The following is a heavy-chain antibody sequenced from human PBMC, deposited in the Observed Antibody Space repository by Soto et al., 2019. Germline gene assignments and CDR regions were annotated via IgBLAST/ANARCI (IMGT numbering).Heavy chain of an antibody. CDR2: IIPIFGTA. V-gene: IGHV1-69*13. Sequence: GASVKVSCKASGGTFSSYAISWVRQAPGQGLEWMGGIIPIFGTANYAQKFQGRVTITADESTSTAYMELSSLRSEDTAVYYCARNPYVRGNYYFFDPWGPGTLVTVSS. CDR1: GGTFSSYA. J-gene: IGHJ5*02. CDR3: ARNPYVRGNYYFFDP. D-gene: IGHD3-22*01.